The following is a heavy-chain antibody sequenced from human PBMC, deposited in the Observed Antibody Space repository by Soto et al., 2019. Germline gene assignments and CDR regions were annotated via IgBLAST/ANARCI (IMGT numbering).Heavy chain of an antibody. V-gene: IGHV1-3*01. CDR3: ARDYYDSSGYYYVWYFDY. D-gene: IGHD3-22*01. J-gene: IGHJ4*02. CDR2: VNAGNGNT. CDR1: GYTFANFA. Sequence: ASVKVSCKASGYTFANFAMHWVRQAPGHRLEWMGWVNAGNGNTKYSQKFQGRVTITRDTSASTAYMELSSLRSEDTAVYYCARDYYDSSGYYYVWYFDYWGQGTLVTVSS.